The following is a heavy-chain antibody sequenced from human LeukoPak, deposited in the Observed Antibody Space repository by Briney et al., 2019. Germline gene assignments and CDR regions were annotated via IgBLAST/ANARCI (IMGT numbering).Heavy chain of an antibody. D-gene: IGHD3-10*01. J-gene: IGHJ4*02. Sequence: GGSLRLSCAASGFTFSSYGMTWVRQAPGKGLEWVSSISHSDDSTYYADSVKGRFTISRDNSKNTLYLQMNSLRAEDTAVYYCVKFRVEWFGDPEGYWGQGTLVTVSS. CDR3: VKFRVEWFGDPEGY. CDR2: ISHSDDST. CDR1: GFTFSSYG. V-gene: IGHV3-23*01.